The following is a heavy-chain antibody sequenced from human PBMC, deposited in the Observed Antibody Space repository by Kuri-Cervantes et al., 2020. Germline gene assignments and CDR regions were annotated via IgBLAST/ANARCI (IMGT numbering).Heavy chain of an antibody. CDR1: GYTLTELS. J-gene: IGHJ6*03. V-gene: IGHV1-24*01. D-gene: IGHD3-22*01. Sequence: ASVKVSCKVSGYTLTELSMHWVRQAPGKGLEWMGGFDPEDGETIYAQKFQGRVTMTEDTSTDTAYMELSSLRSEDTAIYYCAIDSSGYYDSWSRYYYMAVWGTGTTVTVSS. CDR3: AIDSSGYYDSWSRYYYMAV. CDR2: FDPEDGET.